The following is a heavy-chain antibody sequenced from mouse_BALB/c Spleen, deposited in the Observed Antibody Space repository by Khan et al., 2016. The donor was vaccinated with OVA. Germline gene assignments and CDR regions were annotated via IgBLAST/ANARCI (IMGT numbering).Heavy chain of an antibody. D-gene: IGHD1-1*01. CDR3: ARLAYYYDSEGFAY. J-gene: IGHJ3*01. CDR1: GFTFSTYG. Sequence: EVQGVESGGDLVKPGGSLKLSCAASGFTFSTYGMSWVRQTPDKRLEWVATVSSGGSYTYYPDSVKGRFTISRDNAKNTLYLQMSSLKSDDTAMFYCARLAYYYDSEGFAYWGQGTLVTVSA. V-gene: IGHV5-6*01. CDR2: VSSGGSYT.